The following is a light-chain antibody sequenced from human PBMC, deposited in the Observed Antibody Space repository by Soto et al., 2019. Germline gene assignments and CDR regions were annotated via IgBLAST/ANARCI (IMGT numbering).Light chain of an antibody. V-gene: IGKV1-39*01. Sequence: DIQMTQSPSSLSASVGDRLTIACRASQGISTYLNWYQQKPGKAPKLLIYAASTLQSGVPSRFSGSGSETAFTLTISSLQPEDFEVYYCQQYNNWQFTFGRGTKVDIX. CDR2: AAS. CDR3: QQYNNWQFT. J-gene: IGKJ3*01. CDR1: QGISTY.